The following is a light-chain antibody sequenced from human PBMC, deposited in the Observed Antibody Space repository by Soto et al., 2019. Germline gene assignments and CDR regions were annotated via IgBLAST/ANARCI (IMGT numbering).Light chain of an antibody. CDR1: QSVSSK. V-gene: IGKV3-15*01. CDR3: QQYNFWLRWT. Sequence: EVVMTQSPATLSVSPGERATLSCRASQSVSSKLAWYQQKPGQAPKLLIYDASTRATGVPARFSGSGSGTDFTLTISSLQSEDFAVYYCQQYNFWLRWTFGRGTKVEIK. J-gene: IGKJ1*01. CDR2: DAS.